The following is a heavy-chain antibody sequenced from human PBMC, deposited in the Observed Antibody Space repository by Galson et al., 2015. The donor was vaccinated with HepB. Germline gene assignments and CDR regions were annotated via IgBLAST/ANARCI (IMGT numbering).Heavy chain of an antibody. CDR3: ARHSLTGGFDY. J-gene: IGHJ4*02. D-gene: IGHD3-9*01. CDR1: GFIFSSYA. CDR2: FSNIGGNT. Sequence: SLRLSCAASGFIFSSYAMSWVRQAPGQGLEWVSSFSNIGGNTYYGDSVKGRFTISRDNSRSTLFLQMNNLRADDTAVYFCARHSLTGGFDYWGQGTLVTVSS. V-gene: IGHV3-23*01.